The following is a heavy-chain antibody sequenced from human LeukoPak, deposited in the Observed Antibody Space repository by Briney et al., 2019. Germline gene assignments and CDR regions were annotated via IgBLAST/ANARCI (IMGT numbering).Heavy chain of an antibody. J-gene: IGHJ4*02. D-gene: IGHD7-27*01. CDR2: ISSSSSYI. CDR3: AREGSNWGLQDY. V-gene: IGHV3-21*01. CDR1: GFTFSSYS. Sequence: GGSLRLSCAASGFTFSSYSMNWVRQAPGKGLEWVSSISSSSSYIYYADSVKGRFTISRDNAKNSLYLQMNSLRAEDTAVYYCAREGSNWGLQDYWGQGTLVTVSS.